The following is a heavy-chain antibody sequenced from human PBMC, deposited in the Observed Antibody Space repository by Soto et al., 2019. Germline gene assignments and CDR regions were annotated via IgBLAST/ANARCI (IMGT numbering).Heavy chain of an antibody. CDR3: ARGVVGYSYGKPYYYYGLDV. Sequence: QVQLQESGPGLVKPSGTLSLTCAVSGGSISSNNWWNWVRQPPGKGLEWIGEIYHSGSTNYKSSLKSRVTISEDKSKNQFSLKLSSVTAADTAVYYCARGVVGYSYGKPYYYYGLDVWGQGTTVTVSS. CDR1: GGSISSNNW. CDR2: IYHSGST. V-gene: IGHV4-4*02. J-gene: IGHJ6*02. D-gene: IGHD5-18*01.